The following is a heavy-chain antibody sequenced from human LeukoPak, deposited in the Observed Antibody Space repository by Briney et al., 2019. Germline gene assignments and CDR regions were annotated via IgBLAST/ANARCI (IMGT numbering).Heavy chain of an antibody. D-gene: IGHD3-22*01. Sequence: PGGSLRLSCAASGFTFSSYGMHWVRQAPGEGLEWVAFIRYDGSNKYYADSVKGRFTISRDNSKNTLYLQMNSLRAEDTAVYYCAKDYHYYDSSGLFDYWGQGTLVTVSS. CDR2: IRYDGSNK. CDR1: GFTFSSYG. V-gene: IGHV3-30*02. J-gene: IGHJ4*02. CDR3: AKDYHYYDSSGLFDY.